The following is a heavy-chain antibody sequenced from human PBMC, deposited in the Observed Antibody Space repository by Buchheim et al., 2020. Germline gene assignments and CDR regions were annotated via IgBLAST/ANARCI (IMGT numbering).Heavy chain of an antibody. Sequence: QVQLQESGPGLVKPSETLSLTCTVPGGSTSSYYWSWIRQPPGKGLEWIGYIYYSGSTNYNPPLKSRVTISVDTSKNQFLLKLSSVTAADTAVYYCARDNQAAMAIDYWGQGTL. CDR2: IYYSGST. D-gene: IGHD5-18*01. J-gene: IGHJ4*02. V-gene: IGHV4-59*01. CDR3: ARDNQAAMAIDY. CDR1: GGSTSSYY.